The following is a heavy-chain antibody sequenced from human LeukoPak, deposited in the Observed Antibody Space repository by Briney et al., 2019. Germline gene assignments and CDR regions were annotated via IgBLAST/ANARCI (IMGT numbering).Heavy chain of an antibody. CDR2: IKQDGGEK. V-gene: IGHV3-7*01. CDR1: GFAFSSYW. D-gene: IGHD6-13*01. J-gene: IGHJ4*02. Sequence: GGSLRLSCGASGFAFSSYWMSWVRQAPGKGLEWVANIKQDGGEKYYVDSVRGRFTISRDNAKNSLYLQMNSLRAEDTAVSYCARDEIPDRSSWYGNWGQGTLVTVSS. CDR3: ARDEIPDRSSWYGN.